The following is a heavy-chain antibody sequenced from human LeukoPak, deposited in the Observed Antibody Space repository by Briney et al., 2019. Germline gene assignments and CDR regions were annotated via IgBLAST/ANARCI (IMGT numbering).Heavy chain of an antibody. Sequence: SETLSLTCTVSGYSINNGYYWGWIRQPPGKGLEWIGSIYHSGSTYYKPSLKSRVTISVDTSKNQFSLKLSSVTAADTAVYYCARAFYSSSSYHKEDFFDYWGQGTPVTVSS. CDR3: ARAFYSSSSYHKEDFFDY. CDR1: GYSINNGYY. D-gene: IGHD6-13*01. J-gene: IGHJ4*02. CDR2: IYHSGST. V-gene: IGHV4-38-2*02.